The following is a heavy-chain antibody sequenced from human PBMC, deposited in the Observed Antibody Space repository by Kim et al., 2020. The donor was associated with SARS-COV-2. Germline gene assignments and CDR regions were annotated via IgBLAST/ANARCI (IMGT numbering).Heavy chain of an antibody. CDR1: GVTFRSSA. D-gene: IGHD2-8*02. Sequence: GGSLRLSCTDSGVTFRSSAMTWVRQAPGKGLEWVSGIDAGGIATSYADSVSGRFTIDRDNSKNTLYLQMNSLRAEDTDMYYCTNAGAGIPSEYWGQGTLVTVAS. CDR2: IDAGGIAT. V-gene: IGHV3-23*01. CDR3: TNAGAGIPSEY. J-gene: IGHJ4*02.